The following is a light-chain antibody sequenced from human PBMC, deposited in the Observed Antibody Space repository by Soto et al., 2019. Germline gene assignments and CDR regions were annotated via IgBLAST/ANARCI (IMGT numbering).Light chain of an antibody. Sequence: EIVIAQSPATLSVSPGERATLSCRASQSVSSNLAWYQQKPGQAPRLLIFGAYIRATGIPARFSGSGSGTEFTLTISSLQSEDFAVYYCHQYNYWPPTFGQGTKVDIK. CDR2: GAY. CDR3: HQYNYWPPT. V-gene: IGKV3-15*01. CDR1: QSVSSN. J-gene: IGKJ1*01.